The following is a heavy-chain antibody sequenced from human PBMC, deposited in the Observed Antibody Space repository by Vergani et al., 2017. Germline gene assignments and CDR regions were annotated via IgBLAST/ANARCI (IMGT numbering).Heavy chain of an antibody. D-gene: IGHD3-3*01. V-gene: IGHV4-39*01. CDR3: ARGHYDFWSGYFDY. CDR2: IYYSGST. CDR1: GGSISSSSYY. J-gene: IGHJ4*02. Sequence: QLQLQESGPGLVKPSETLSLTCTVSGGSISSSSYYWGWIRQPPGKGLEWIGSIYYSGSTYYNPSLKSRVTISVDTSKNQFSLKLSSVTAADTAVYYCARGHYDFWSGYFDYWGQGTLVTVSS.